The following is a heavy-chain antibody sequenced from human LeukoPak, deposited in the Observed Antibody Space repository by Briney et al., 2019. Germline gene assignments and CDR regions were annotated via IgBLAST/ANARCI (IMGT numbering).Heavy chain of an antibody. CDR1: GNTFTGHY. Sequence: GASVKVSCKVSGNTFTGHYMHWVRQAPGQGLEWVGWSNPESGGAKYAQKFQGRVTMTRDTSISTAYMDLSRLRSDDTAVYYCARDSYVVATLRHFDYWGQGTLVTVSS. J-gene: IGHJ4*02. CDR2: SNPESGGA. V-gene: IGHV1-2*02. D-gene: IGHD5-12*01. CDR3: ARDSYVVATLRHFDY.